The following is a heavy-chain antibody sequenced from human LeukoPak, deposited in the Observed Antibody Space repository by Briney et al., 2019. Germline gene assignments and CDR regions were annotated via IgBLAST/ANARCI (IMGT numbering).Heavy chain of an antibody. CDR2: IYTSGST. CDR3: ARTDYPVYFDY. D-gene: IGHD4-11*01. CDR1: GGSISSGSYH. V-gene: IGHV4-61*02. J-gene: IGHJ4*02. Sequence: KASETLSLTCTVSGGSISSGSYHWSWIRQPAGKGLEWIGRIYTSGSTNYNPSLKSRVTISVDTSKNQFSLKLSSVTAADTAVYYCARTDYPVYFDYWGQGTLVTVSS.